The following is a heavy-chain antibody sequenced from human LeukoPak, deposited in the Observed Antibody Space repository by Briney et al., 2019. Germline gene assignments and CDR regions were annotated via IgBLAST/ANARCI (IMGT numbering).Heavy chain of an antibody. J-gene: IGHJ6*03. Sequence: GGSLRLSCAASGFTFTTYSMTWVRQAPGKGPEWVSSISGNTRYIYYADSVRGRFTISRDNAKNSLYLQMDSLRAEDTAVYYCARPDYDYWTGSPGGHYMDVWGKGTTVTVSS. D-gene: IGHD3-3*01. CDR3: ARPDYDYWTGSPGGHYMDV. CDR1: GFTFTTYS. V-gene: IGHV3-21*01. CDR2: ISGNTRYI.